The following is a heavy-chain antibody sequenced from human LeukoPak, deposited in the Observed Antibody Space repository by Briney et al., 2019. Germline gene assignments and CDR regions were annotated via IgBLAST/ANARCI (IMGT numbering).Heavy chain of an antibody. Sequence: PSETLSLTCTVSGGSISSSGYYWGWIRQPPGKGQEWIGNIYYSGSTYYNPSLKSRVTISIDTSKNQFSLKLTSVTAADTAVYYCAIAARYYYYYYMDVWGKGTTVTVSS. CDR3: AIAARYYYYYYMDV. J-gene: IGHJ6*03. CDR2: IYYSGST. V-gene: IGHV4-39*01. D-gene: IGHD6-6*01. CDR1: GGSISSSGYY.